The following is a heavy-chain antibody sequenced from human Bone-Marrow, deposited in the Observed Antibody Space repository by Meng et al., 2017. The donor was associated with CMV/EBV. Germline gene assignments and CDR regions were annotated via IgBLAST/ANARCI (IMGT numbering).Heavy chain of an antibody. CDR1: GFSSTSFG. Sequence: GGSLRLSCPASGFSSTSFGMNWVRQIPGKGLQWIANTYDGVRDSRYADSVKGRFTISRDNTKYMLYLQMNSLRVEDTAIYYCARGGPYVKEGLGEWYLDLWGRGTLVTVSS. D-gene: IGHD1-26*01. V-gene: IGHV3-23*03. CDR3: ARGGPYVKEGLGEWYLDL. CDR2: TYDGVRDS. J-gene: IGHJ2*01.